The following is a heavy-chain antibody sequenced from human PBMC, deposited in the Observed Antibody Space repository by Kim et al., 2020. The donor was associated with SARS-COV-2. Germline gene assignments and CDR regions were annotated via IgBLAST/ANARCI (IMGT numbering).Heavy chain of an antibody. CDR3: ARDLSDYPYYGMDV. Sequence: GGSLRLSCAASGFTFSSYWMSWVRQAPGKGLEWVANIKQDGSEKYYVDSVKGRFTISRDNAKNSLYLQMNSLRAEDTAVYYCARDLSDYPYYGMDVWGQGTTVTVSS. J-gene: IGHJ6*02. V-gene: IGHV3-7*03. CDR2: IKQDGSEK. CDR1: GFTFSSYW.